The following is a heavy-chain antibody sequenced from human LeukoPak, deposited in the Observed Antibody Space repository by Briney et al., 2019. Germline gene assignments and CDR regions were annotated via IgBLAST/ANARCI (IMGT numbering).Heavy chain of an antibody. Sequence: GGSLRLSCAASGFTFSSYSMNWVRQAPGKGLEWVSSISSSSTYIYYADSVKGRFTISRDNAKNSLYLQMNSLRAEDTAVYYCARDLGYSGYDPWGQGTLVTVSS. V-gene: IGHV3-21*01. J-gene: IGHJ5*02. CDR2: ISSSSTYI. CDR3: ARDLGYSGYDP. CDR1: GFTFSSYS. D-gene: IGHD5-12*01.